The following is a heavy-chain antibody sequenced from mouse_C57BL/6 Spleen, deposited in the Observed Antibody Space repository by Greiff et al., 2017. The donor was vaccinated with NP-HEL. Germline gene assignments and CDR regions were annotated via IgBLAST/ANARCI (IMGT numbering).Heavy chain of an antibody. Sequence: EVQLQESGPGLVKPSQSLSLTCSVTGYSITSGYYWNWIRQFPGNKLEWMGYISYDGSNNYNPSLKNRISITRDTSKNQFFLKLNSVTTEDTATYYCAIDYGSSYGYWCQGTTLTVSS. CDR2: ISYDGSN. CDR3: AIDYGSSYGY. V-gene: IGHV3-6*01. D-gene: IGHD1-1*01. J-gene: IGHJ2*01. CDR1: GYSITSGYY.